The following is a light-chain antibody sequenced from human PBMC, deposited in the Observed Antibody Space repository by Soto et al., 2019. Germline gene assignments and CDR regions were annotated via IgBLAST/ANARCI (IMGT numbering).Light chain of an antibody. CDR1: QGISSY. CDR3: QQRYSTPPT. CDR2: AAS. J-gene: IGKJ2*01. Sequence: IQMTQSPSSLSSSLEDRVIITCRASQGISSYLAWYQQKPGKAPKLLIYAASTLQSGVPSRFSVGGSGTDFTLTISNLKTEDFATYDGQQRYSTPPTFGQGTKVDIK. V-gene: IGKV1-39*01.